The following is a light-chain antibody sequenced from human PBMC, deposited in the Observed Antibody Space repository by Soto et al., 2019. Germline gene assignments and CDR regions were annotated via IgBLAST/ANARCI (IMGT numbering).Light chain of an antibody. Sequence: QSALTQPPSASGTPGQRVTISCSGSSSSIGSNTVNWYQQLPGTAPKLLIYGHNQRPSGVPDRFSGSQSGTSASLAISGLQSEDEGDYYCAAWDDSLKGRVFGGGTKLTVL. CDR3: AAWDDSLKGRV. CDR1: SSSIGSNT. V-gene: IGLV1-44*01. J-gene: IGLJ2*01. CDR2: GHN.